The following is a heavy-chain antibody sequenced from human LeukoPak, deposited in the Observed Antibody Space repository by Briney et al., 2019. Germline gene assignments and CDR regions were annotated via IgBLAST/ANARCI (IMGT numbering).Heavy chain of an antibody. CDR3: ARYSSSWNRDYYYGMDV. J-gene: IGHJ6*02. D-gene: IGHD6-13*01. CDR1: GGTFSSYA. Sequence: AASVKVSCKASGGTFSSYAISWVRQAPGQGLEWMGGIIPIFGTANYAQKFQGRVTITADESTSTAYMELSSLRSEDTAVYYCARYSSSWNRDYYYGMDVWGQGTTVTVSS. CDR2: IIPIFGTA. V-gene: IGHV1-69*13.